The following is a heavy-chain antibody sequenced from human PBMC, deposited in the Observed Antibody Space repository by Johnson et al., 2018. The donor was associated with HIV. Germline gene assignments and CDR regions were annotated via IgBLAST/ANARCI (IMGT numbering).Heavy chain of an antibody. J-gene: IGHJ3*02. CDR2: IGTAGDT. V-gene: IGHV3-13*01. CDR3: ARGGAAAGGAFDI. Sequence: LLVESGGGLVQPGGSLSLSCAASGFTFSSYDMHWARQATGNGLEWVSAIGTAGDTSYPGSVKGGVTISSENAKNSMFLQMNILRAGDTAVYFVARGGAAAGGAFDIWGQGTMVTVSS. D-gene: IGHD6-13*01. CDR1: GFTFSSYD.